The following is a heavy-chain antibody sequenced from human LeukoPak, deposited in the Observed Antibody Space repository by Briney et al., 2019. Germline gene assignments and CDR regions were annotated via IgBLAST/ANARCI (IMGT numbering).Heavy chain of an antibody. CDR2: IWYDGSNE. Sequence: GGSLRLSCAASGFTFSSYGMHWVRQAPGKGLEWVAVIWYDGSNEYYADSVKGRFTISRDNSKNTLYLQMNSLRAEDTAVYYCAKDYNSAWPGAEYFQHWGQGTLVTVSS. CDR3: AKDYNSAWPGAEYFQH. V-gene: IGHV3-33*06. CDR1: GFTFSSYG. D-gene: IGHD3-22*01. J-gene: IGHJ1*01.